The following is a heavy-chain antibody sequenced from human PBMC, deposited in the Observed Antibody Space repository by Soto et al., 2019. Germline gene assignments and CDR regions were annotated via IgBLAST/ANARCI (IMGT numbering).Heavy chain of an antibody. CDR2: IYYSGST. V-gene: IGHV4-30-4*01. CDR3: ARTRYCGGDCPRRGFYFDY. J-gene: IGHJ4*02. CDR1: GGSISSGDYY. D-gene: IGHD2-21*02. Sequence: SETLSLTCTVSGGSISSGDYYWSWLRKPPGKGLEWIGYIYYSGSTYYNPSLKSRVTISVDTSKNQFSLKLSSVTAADTAVYYCARTRYCGGDCPRRGFYFDYWGQGTLVTVSS.